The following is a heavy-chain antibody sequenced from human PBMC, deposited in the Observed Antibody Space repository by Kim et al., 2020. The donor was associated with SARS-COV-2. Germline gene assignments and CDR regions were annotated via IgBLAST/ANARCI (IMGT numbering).Heavy chain of an antibody. D-gene: IGHD6-19*01. J-gene: IGHJ4*01. CDR3: AKSLMYGSGWYYFDF. CDR2: ISGNGVRT. CDR1: GFTFNTYA. Sequence: GGSLRLSCAASGFTFNTYAINWVRQAPGKGLERVSGISGNGVRTYYADSVKGRFTISRDNSKNTVYLQMNSLSAEDTAVYYCAKSLMYGSGWYYFDFWG. V-gene: IGHV3-23*01.